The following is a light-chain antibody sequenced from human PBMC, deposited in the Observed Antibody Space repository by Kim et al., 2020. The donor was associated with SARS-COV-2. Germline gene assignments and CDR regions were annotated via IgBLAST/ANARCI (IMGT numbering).Light chain of an antibody. CDR3: QAWDSTTAFYV. CDR2: QDT. J-gene: IGLJ1*01. V-gene: IGLV3-1*01. Sequence: PGQTASITCSGDKLGLKYTYWYQQKAGQSPVLVIYQDTKRPSGVPERFSGSNSGNTATLTISGTQAMDEADYYCQAWDSTTAFYVFGTGTKVTVL. CDR1: KLGLKY.